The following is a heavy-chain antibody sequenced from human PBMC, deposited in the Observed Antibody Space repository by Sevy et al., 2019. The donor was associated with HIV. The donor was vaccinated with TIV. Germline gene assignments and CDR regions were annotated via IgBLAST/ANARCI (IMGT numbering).Heavy chain of an antibody. J-gene: IGHJ4*02. CDR2: IGGDKKKS. V-gene: IGHV3-43*01. CDR1: GFKFDDHT. D-gene: IGHD5-12*01. Sequence: GGSLRLSCGASGFKFDDHTMHWVRQAPGKGLQWVSFIGGDKKKSSYASSVQGRFSISRDNRRNTLYLQMHSLRIEDTGLYFSAKDVGGFSGFDYWGQGTLVTVSS. CDR3: AKDVGGFSGFDY.